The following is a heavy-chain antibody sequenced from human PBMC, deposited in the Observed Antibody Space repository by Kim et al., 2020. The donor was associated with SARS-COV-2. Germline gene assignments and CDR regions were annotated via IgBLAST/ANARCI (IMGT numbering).Heavy chain of an antibody. J-gene: IGHJ5*02. V-gene: IGHV1-3*01. CDR3: ARRPYCSGGSCYFVSGWFDP. D-gene: IGHD2-15*01. CDR1: GYTFTSYA. Sequence: ASVKVSCKASGYTFTSYAMHWVRQAPGQRLEWMGWINAGNGNTKYSQKFQGRVTITRDTSASTAYMELSSLRSEDTAVYYCARRPYCSGGSCYFVSGWFDPWGQGTLVTVSS. CDR2: INAGNGNT.